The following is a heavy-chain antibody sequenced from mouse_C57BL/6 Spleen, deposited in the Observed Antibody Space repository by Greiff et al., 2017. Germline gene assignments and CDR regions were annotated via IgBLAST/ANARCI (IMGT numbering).Heavy chain of an antibody. CDR2: INPSSGYT. CDR3: ALYGKWGDAMDY. V-gene: IGHV1-4*01. D-gene: IGHD2-1*01. CDR1: GYTFTSYT. Sequence: QVQLKESGAELARPGASVKMSCKASGYTFTSYTMHWVKQRPGQGLEWIGNINPSSGYTKYNQKFKDKATLTAEKSSSTAYMLLSSLTSEDSAVYYCALYGKWGDAMDYWGQGTSVTVSS. J-gene: IGHJ4*01.